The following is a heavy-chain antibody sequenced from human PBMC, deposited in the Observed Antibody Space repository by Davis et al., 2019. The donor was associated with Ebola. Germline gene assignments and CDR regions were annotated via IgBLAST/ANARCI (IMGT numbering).Heavy chain of an antibody. J-gene: IGHJ4*02. CDR3: ARARPGYYYDY. CDR2: ISTSSSTI. V-gene: IGHV3-48*02. CDR1: GFTLSTYS. Sequence: GESLKISCAASGFTLSTYSMSWVRQAPGKGLEWISYISTSSSTIYYADSVKGRFTISRDNAKNSLYLQMNSLRDDDTAVYYCARARPGYYYDYWGQGTLVTVSS. D-gene: IGHD3-22*01.